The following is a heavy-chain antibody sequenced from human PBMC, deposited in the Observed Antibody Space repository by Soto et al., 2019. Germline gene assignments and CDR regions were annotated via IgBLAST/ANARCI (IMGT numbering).Heavy chain of an antibody. CDR3: ARQKYYYDTSGYFMPDY. D-gene: IGHD3-22*01. J-gene: IGHJ4*02. CDR2: ISAYNGNT. V-gene: IGHV1-18*04. CDR1: GYTFTSYG. Sequence: ASVKVSCKASGYTFTSYGISWVRQAPGQGLEWMGWISAYNGNTNYPQKFQGGVTMTTDTSTSTAYMELRSLRSDDTAVYYCARQKYYYDTSGYFMPDYWGQGTQVTVSS.